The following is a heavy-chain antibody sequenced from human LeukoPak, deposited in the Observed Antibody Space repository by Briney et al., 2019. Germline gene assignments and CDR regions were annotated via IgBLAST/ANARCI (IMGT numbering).Heavy chain of an antibody. CDR2: INPNSGGT. Sequence: ASMKVSCKASGYTFTGYYMHWVRQAPGQGLEWMGWINPNSGGTNYAQKFQGRVTMTRDTSISTAYTELSRLRSDDTAVYYCARVHSSGWYFFDYWGQGTLVTVSS. CDR1: GYTFTGYY. V-gene: IGHV1-2*02. CDR3: ARVHSSGWYFFDY. D-gene: IGHD6-19*01. J-gene: IGHJ4*02.